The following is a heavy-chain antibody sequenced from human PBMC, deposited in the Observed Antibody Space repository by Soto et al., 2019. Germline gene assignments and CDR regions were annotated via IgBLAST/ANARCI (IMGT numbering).Heavy chain of an antibody. V-gene: IGHV4-34*01. Sequence: QVQLQQWGAGLLKPSETLSLTCAVYGGSFSGYYWCWIRQPPGKGLEWSGEFNPSGGTNYNRSLKSRVTISVDTSKNQFSLKMSSVTAADTAVYYCARGKWLFPSGFDYWGQGTLVTVSS. D-gene: IGHD2-21*01. CDR1: GGSFSGYY. CDR2: FNPSGGT. J-gene: IGHJ4*02. CDR3: ARGKWLFPSGFDY.